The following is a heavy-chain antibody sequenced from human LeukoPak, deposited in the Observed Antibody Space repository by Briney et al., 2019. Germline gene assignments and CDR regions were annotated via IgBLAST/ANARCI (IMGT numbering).Heavy chain of an antibody. CDR1: GFTFSSYA. CDR3: AKEGCGGDCYISIDY. J-gene: IGHJ4*02. Sequence: GGSLRLSCAASGFTFSSYAMSWVRQAPGKGLEWVSAISGSGGSTYYADSVKGRFTISRDNSKNTLYPQMNSLRAEDTAVYYCAKEGCGGDCYISIDYWGQGTLVTVSS. V-gene: IGHV3-23*01. D-gene: IGHD2-21*02. CDR2: ISGSGGST.